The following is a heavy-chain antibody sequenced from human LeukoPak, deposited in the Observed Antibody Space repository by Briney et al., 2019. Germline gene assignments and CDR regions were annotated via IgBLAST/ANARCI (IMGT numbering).Heavy chain of an antibody. D-gene: IGHD5-24*01. J-gene: IGHJ4*02. CDR2: IKYDGSEK. Sequence: GGSLRLSCAASGFTFSSYWMSWVRQAPGKGLEWVANIKYDGSEKYYVDYVKGRFTISRDNAENSLYLQMDSLRAEDTAVYYCARDNRNYMFDYWGQGILVTVSS. CDR3: ARDNRNYMFDY. CDR1: GFTFSSYW. V-gene: IGHV3-7*01.